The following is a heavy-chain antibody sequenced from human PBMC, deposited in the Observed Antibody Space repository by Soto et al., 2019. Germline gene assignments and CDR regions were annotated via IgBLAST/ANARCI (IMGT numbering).Heavy chain of an antibody. CDR2: IYPGDSDT. CDR1: GYSFTSYW. Sequence: GESLKISCKGSGYSFTSYWIGWARQMPGKGLEWMGIIYPGDSDTRYSPSFQGQVTISADKSISTAYLQWSSLKASDTAMYYCAGRWKAGDRAFEIWGQGTMVTVAS. V-gene: IGHV5-51*01. J-gene: IGHJ3*02. D-gene: IGHD7-27*01. CDR3: AGRWKAGDRAFEI.